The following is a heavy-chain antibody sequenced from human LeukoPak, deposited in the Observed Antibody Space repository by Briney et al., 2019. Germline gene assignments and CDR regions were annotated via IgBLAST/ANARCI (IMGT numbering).Heavy chain of an antibody. J-gene: IGHJ4*02. CDR2: ISGSGGST. CDR1: GFTFSSYA. D-gene: IGHD5-18*01. Sequence: GGSLRLSCAAPGFTFSSYAMSWVRQAPGKGLEWVSGISGSGGSTYYADSVKGRFTISRDNSKNTLYLQMNSLRAEDTAVYYCARDSQDTAMVNFDYWGQGTLVTVSS. V-gene: IGHV3-23*01. CDR3: ARDSQDTAMVNFDY.